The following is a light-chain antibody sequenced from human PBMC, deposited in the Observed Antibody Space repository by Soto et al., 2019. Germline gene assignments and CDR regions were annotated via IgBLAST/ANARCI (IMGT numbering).Light chain of an antibody. V-gene: IGLV2-14*01. J-gene: IGLJ1*01. CDR2: GVT. Sequence: QSALTQPASVYGSPGQSITISCTRTSSDVGAYYSVSWYQHHPGKAPKLIIYGVTNRPSGVSNRFSGSKSGNTSSLTISGLQAEDEADYHCSSYTSGSSHYVFVTGTKLTVL. CDR1: SSDVGAYYS. CDR3: SSYTSGSSHYV.